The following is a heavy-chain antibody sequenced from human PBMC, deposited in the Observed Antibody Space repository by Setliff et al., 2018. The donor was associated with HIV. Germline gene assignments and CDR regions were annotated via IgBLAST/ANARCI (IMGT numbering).Heavy chain of an antibody. CDR2: IFSTGDT. D-gene: IGHD3-10*01. Sequence: TLSLTCLVFGYSISDGYRWGWIRQSPGKGPQWLASIFSTGDTYYSPSLKSRDTISIDTAKNRFSLKLTSVTAADTAVYYCARDRALRFSRSPSSYCFDSWGRGGLCTVSS. CDR1: GYSISDGYR. J-gene: IGHJ4*02. CDR3: ARDRALRFSRSPSSYCFDS. V-gene: IGHV4-38-2*02.